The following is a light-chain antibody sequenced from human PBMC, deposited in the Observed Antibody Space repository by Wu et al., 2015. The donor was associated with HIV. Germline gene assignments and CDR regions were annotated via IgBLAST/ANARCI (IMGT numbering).Light chain of an antibody. J-gene: IGKJ1*01. Sequence: DIQMTQSPSTLSASVGDRVTITCRASQSINRWLAWYQQKPGKAPKLLIYQASTLQSGAPSRFSGSGSGAEFTLTINSLQPDDFGTYYCQHFHSYSAFGQGTKVEIK. CDR2: QAS. CDR3: QHFHSYSA. V-gene: IGKV1-5*03. CDR1: QSINRW.